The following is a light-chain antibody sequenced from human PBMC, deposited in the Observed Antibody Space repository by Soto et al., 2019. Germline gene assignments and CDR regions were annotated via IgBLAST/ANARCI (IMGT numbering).Light chain of an antibody. V-gene: IGKV3-15*01. CDR3: QQYSNWPPLT. Sequence: VMTQSPATLSVSPGERATLSCRASQSVNNNLAWYQHKPGQAPRLLLYGASTRAAGVPARFSGSGSGTEFTLTISSLQSEDFAVYYCQQYSNWPPLTFGGGTKGEIK. J-gene: IGKJ4*01. CDR1: QSVNNN. CDR2: GAS.